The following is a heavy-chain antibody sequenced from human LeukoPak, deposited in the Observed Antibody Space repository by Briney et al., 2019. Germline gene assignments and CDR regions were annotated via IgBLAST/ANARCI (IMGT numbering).Heavy chain of an antibody. Sequence: PSQTLSLTCAVSGGSISSGGYSWSWIRQPPGKGLEWIGYIYHSGSTYYNPSLKSRVTISVDRSKNQFSLKLSSVTAADTAVYYCARAVYSSGWLLYFDYWGQGTLVTVSS. CDR1: GGSISSGGYS. D-gene: IGHD6-19*01. CDR3: ARAVYSSGWLLYFDY. J-gene: IGHJ4*02. CDR2: IYHSGST. V-gene: IGHV4-30-2*01.